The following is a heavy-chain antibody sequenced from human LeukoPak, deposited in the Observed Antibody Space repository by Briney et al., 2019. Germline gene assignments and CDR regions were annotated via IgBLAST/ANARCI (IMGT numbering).Heavy chain of an antibody. Sequence: SETLSLTCAVYGGSFSVYYWSWIRQPPGKGLEWIGEINHSGSTNYNPSLKSRVTISVDTSKNQFSLKLSSVTAADTAVYYCARGSAVRYYYYYGMDVWGQGTTVTVSS. J-gene: IGHJ6*02. CDR2: INHSGST. CDR3: ARGSAVRYYYYYGMDV. V-gene: IGHV4-34*01. CDR1: GGSFSVYY. D-gene: IGHD3-22*01.